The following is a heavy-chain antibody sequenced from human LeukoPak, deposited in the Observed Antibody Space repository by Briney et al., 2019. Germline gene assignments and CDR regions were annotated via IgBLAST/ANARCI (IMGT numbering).Heavy chain of an antibody. CDR1: GITFSSYA. CDR3: ARDPGVSGN. J-gene: IGHJ4*02. D-gene: IGHD3-10*01. CDR2: ISSSSSYI. Sequence: GGSLRLSCVASGITFSSYAMSWVRQTPGKGLEWVSSISSSSSYIYYADSVKGRFTISRDNAENSLYLQLNSLRAEDTAVYYCARDPGVSGNWGQGTLVTVSS. V-gene: IGHV3-21*01.